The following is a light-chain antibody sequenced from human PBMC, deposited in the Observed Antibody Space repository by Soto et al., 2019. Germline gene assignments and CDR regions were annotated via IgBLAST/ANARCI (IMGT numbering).Light chain of an antibody. J-gene: IGKJ2*01. V-gene: IGKV3-20*01. CDR3: QQFET. Sequence: EIVLTQSPGTLSLSPGERATLSCRASQSVSSSYLAWYQQKPGQAPRLLIYGASSRATGIPDRFSGSGSGTDFTLIISRLEAEDFAVYYCQQFETFGQGTKLEIK. CDR1: QSVSSSY. CDR2: GAS.